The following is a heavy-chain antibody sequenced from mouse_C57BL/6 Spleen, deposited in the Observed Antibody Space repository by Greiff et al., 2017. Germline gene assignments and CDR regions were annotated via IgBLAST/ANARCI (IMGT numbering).Heavy chain of an antibody. CDR3: ARGDDPYWYFDV. V-gene: IGHV1-80*01. CDR1: GYAFSSYW. J-gene: IGHJ1*03. CDR2: IYPGDGDT. Sequence: QVQLQQSGAELVKPGASVKISCKASGYAFSSYWMNWVKQRPGKGLEWIGQIYPGDGDTNYNGKFKGKATLTADKSSSTAYMQLSSLTSEDSAVYFCARGDDPYWYFDVWGTGTTVTVSS.